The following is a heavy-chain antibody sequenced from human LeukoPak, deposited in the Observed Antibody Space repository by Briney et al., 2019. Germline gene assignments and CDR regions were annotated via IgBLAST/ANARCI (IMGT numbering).Heavy chain of an antibody. Sequence: GGSLRLSCAASGFTFSTYWMSWVRQAPGKGLEWVANIKQDGSEKYYVDSVKGRFTISRDNAKNSLYLQMNSLRAEDTAMYYCAGASPGNDYWAREPWSPSPQ. CDR3: AGASPGNDY. J-gene: IGHJ4*02. D-gene: IGHD1-14*01. CDR1: GFTFSTYW. V-gene: IGHV3-7*01. CDR2: IKQDGSEK.